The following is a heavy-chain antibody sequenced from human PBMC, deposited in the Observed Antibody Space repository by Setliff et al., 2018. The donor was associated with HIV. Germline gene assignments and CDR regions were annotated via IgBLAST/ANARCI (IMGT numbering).Heavy chain of an antibody. CDR2: ISSSGSTT. D-gene: IGHD3-3*01. CDR3: AKGHYNFWSGHDY. Sequence: LVRQAPGKGLEWISYISSSGSTTYYADSVKGRFTISRDNSKNTLYLQMNSLRAEDTAVYYCAKGHYNFWSGHDYWGQGTLVTVSS. V-gene: IGHV3-48*01. J-gene: IGHJ4*02.